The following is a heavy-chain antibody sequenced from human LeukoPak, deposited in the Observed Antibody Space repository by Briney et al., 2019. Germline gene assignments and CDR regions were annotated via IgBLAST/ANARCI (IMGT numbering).Heavy chain of an antibody. V-gene: IGHV3-11*01. CDR1: GFTFSDYY. D-gene: IGHD3-10*01. CDR2: ISSSGSTI. CDR3: ARTGTNYYYYYMDV. Sequence: GGSLRLSCAASGFTFSDYYMSWIRQAPGKGLEWVSYISSSGSTIYYADSVKGRFTISGDNAKNSLYLQMNSLRAEDTAVYYCARTGTNYYYYYMDVWGKGTTVTVSS. J-gene: IGHJ6*03.